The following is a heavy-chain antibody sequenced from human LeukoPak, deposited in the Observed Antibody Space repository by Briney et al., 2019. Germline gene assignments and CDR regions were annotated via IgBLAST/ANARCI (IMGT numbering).Heavy chain of an antibody. J-gene: IGHJ4*02. V-gene: IGHV1-18*01. CDR2: ISAYNGNT. D-gene: IGHD3-22*01. Sequence: ASVKLPCKASGYTFTSYGISWVRQAPGQGLEWMGWISAYNGNTNYAQKLQGRVTMTTDTSTSTAYMELRSLRSDDTAVYYCAREDDSSGYYSTLFDYWGQGTLVTVSS. CDR1: GYTFTSYG. CDR3: AREDDSSGYYSTLFDY.